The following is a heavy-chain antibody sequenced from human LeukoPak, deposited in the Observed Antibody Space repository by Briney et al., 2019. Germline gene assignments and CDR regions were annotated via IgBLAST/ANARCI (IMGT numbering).Heavy chain of an antibody. CDR2: IDPSDSYT. CDR3: ARSFQGYCSGGSCYPPFDP. Sequence: GESLKISCKGSGYSFTSYWISWVRQMSGKGLEWMGRIDPSDSYTNYSPSFQGHVTISADKSISTAYLQWSSLKASDTAMYYCARSFQGYCSGGSCYPPFDPWGQGTLVTVSS. CDR1: GYSFTSYW. J-gene: IGHJ5*02. V-gene: IGHV5-10-1*01. D-gene: IGHD2-15*01.